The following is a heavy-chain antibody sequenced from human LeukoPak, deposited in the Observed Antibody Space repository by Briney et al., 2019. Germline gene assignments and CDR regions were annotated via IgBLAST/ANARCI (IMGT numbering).Heavy chain of an antibody. D-gene: IGHD1-26*01. CDR3: ARDPYSGNYGDYYYYYMDV. CDR2: ITSSSSYI. Sequence: GGSLRLSCAASGFTFSSYAMHWVRQAPGKGLEWVSSITSSSSYIYYADSVKGRFTISRDNAKSSLYLQMNSLRDEDTAVYYCARDPYSGNYGDYYYYYMDVWGKGTTVTISS. V-gene: IGHV3-21*01. CDR1: GFTFSSYA. J-gene: IGHJ6*03.